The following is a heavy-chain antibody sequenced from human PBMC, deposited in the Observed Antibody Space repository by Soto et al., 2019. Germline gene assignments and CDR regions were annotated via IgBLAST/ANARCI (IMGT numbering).Heavy chain of an antibody. J-gene: IGHJ4*02. V-gene: IGHV4-59*13. Sequence: QVHLQQSGPGLVKPSETLSLTCTVSGDSITIYYWGWIRQPPGKGLEWIGSISYSGITYYNPSLKSLVTISLDTSKSQFSLKLRSVTAADTAVYYCARVKKERDCVDYWGQGTLVTVSS. CDR3: ARVKKERDCVDY. CDR1: GDSITIYY. D-gene: IGHD2-21*02. CDR2: ISYSGIT.